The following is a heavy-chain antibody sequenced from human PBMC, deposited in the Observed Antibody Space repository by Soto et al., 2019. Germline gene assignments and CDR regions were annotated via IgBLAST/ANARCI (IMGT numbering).Heavy chain of an antibody. CDR2: IKQDGSKK. V-gene: IGHV3-7*02. J-gene: IGHJ3*02. D-gene: IGHD2-15*01. CDR1: GFTFSSYA. CDR3: ARPYSPDIVVVVVSAFDI. Sequence: PGGSLRFSCAASGFTFSSYAMSWVRQAPGKGLEWVANIKQDGSKKYYVDYVKGRFTISRDNAKNTLYLQMNSLRAEDTAVYYCARPYSPDIVVVVVSAFDIWGQGTMVTVSS.